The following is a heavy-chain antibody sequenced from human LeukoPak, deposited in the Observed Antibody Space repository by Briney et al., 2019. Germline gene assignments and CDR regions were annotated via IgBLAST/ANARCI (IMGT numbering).Heavy chain of an antibody. Sequence: PSETLSLTCTVSGGSISSGPYYWGWIRQPPGKGLEWIGNIYYGENTYYNPSLKSRVTMSVDTSKNQFSRKLSSVTAADTAVYYCASGGYDYYFDYWGQGTLVTVSS. CDR2: IYYGENT. CDR3: ASGGYDYYFDY. CDR1: GGSISSGPYY. D-gene: IGHD3-3*01. V-gene: IGHV4-39*07. J-gene: IGHJ4*02.